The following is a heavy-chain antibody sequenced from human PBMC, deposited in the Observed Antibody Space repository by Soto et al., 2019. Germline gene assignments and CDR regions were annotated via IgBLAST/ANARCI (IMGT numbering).Heavy chain of an antibody. Sequence: GGSLRLSCAASGFTFSTYSMNWVRQAPGKGLEWISSISSGSSYIYYADSVKGRFTISRDNAKNTLYLQMNSLRVEDTAVYYCVRDMLGNPPAFDIWGQGATVTGSS. V-gene: IGHV3-21*01. CDR1: GFTFSTYS. CDR2: ISSGSSYI. D-gene: IGHD3-10*02. J-gene: IGHJ3*02. CDR3: VRDMLGNPPAFDI.